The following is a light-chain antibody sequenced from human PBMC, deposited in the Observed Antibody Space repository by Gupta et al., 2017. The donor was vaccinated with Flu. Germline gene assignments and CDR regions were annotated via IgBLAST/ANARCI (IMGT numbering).Light chain of an antibody. CDR1: QRLKDKY. CDR3: QHYCWPPRT. V-gene: IGKV3-20*01. J-gene: IGKJ1*01. CDR2: GAS. Sequence: SCRARQRLKDKYLAWYQQKPGQAPRLLIYGASSRVTGVPDRFIGSGSGTDFTLTISRRDPEDFAVYYCQHYCWPPRTFGQWTKVEIK.